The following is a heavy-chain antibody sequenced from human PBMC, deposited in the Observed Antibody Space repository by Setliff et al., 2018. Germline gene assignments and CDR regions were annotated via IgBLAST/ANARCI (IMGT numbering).Heavy chain of an antibody. CDR1: GFNLNTYY. D-gene: IGHD6-19*01. V-gene: IGHV3-23*01. J-gene: IGHJ3*02. Sequence: GGSLRLSCVVSGFNLNTYYVDWVRQAPGKGLEWVSGISGYGSRTYYADSVKGRSTISRDNAQNTMYLQMNSLRAEDTAVYYCIRDTSGRDAFDIWGQGTMVTVSS. CDR3: IRDTSGRDAFDI. CDR2: ISGYGSRT.